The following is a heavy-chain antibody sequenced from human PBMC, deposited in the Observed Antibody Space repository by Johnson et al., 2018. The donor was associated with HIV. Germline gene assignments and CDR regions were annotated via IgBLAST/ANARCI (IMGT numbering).Heavy chain of an antibody. CDR2: ISGSGGST. J-gene: IGHJ3*02. CDR1: GFTFSSYA. V-gene: IGHV3-23*04. D-gene: IGHD1-26*01. CDR3: ARGRYTTAEWDDAFDI. Sequence: VQLVESGGGVVRPGGSLRLSCAASGFTFSSYAMSWVRQAPGKGLEWVSAISGSGGSTYYADSVKGRFTISRDNSKNTLYLQMNSLRAEDTAVYYCARGRYTTAEWDDAFDIWGQGTMVTVSS.